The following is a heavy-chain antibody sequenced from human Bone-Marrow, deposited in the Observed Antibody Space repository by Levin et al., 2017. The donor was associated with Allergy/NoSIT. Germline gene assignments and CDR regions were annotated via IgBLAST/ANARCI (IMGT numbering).Heavy chain of an antibody. J-gene: IGHJ5*02. Sequence: HAGGSLRLSCAASGFTFSSYAMSWVRQAPGKGLEWVSVISSSGGSTYYADSVKGRFTISRDNSKNTLYLQMNSLRAEDTAVYYCAKADFWSGAPNWFDPWGQGTLVTVSS. CDR1: GFTFSSYA. V-gene: IGHV3-23*01. CDR3: AKADFWSGAPNWFDP. CDR2: ISSSGGST. D-gene: IGHD3-3*01.